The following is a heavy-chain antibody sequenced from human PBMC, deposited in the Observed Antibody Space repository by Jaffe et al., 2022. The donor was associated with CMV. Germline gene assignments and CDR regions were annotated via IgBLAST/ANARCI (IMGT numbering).Heavy chain of an antibody. V-gene: IGHV1-3*01. D-gene: IGHD3-16*01. Sequence: QVQLVQSGAEVKKPGASVKVSCKASGYTFTSYAMHWVRQAPGQRLEWMGWINAGNGNTKYSQKFQGRVTITRDTSASTAYMELSSLRSEDTAVYYCARDYLGYVYYYYYMDVWGKGTTVTVSS. J-gene: IGHJ6*03. CDR3: ARDYLGYVYYYYYMDV. CDR1: GYTFTSYA. CDR2: INAGNGNT.